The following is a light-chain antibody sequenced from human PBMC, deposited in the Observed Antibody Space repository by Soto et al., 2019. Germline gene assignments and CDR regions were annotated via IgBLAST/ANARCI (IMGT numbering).Light chain of an antibody. Sequence: EKVVTQSPATLSVSLGERATLSCRASQSVSSNLAWYQQKPGQAPRLLIYGASTRATGIPARFSGSGSGTDFTLTISRLEPEDFAVFYCQQYGSSITFGQGTRLEI. V-gene: IGKV3-15*01. CDR1: QSVSSN. CDR3: QQYGSSIT. J-gene: IGKJ5*01. CDR2: GAS.